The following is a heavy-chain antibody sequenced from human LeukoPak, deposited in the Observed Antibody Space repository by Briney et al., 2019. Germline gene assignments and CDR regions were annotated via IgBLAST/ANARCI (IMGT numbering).Heavy chain of an antibody. Sequence: GESLKISCKGSGYNFTSYWISWVRQMPGKGLEWMGRIDPSDSYTNYSPSFQGHVTISADKSISTAYLQWSSLKASDTAMYYCARHGESVGWHEERPPWGQGTLVTVSS. CDR1: GYNFTSYW. CDR3: ARHGESVGWHEERPP. J-gene: IGHJ5*02. V-gene: IGHV5-10-1*01. CDR2: IDPSDSYT. D-gene: IGHD6-19*01.